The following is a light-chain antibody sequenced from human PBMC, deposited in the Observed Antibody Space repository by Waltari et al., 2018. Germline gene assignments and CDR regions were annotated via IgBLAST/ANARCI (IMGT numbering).Light chain of an antibody. CDR3: QHYVRLPVT. V-gene: IGKV3-20*01. J-gene: IGKJ1*01. Sequence: IVLTQSPGTLSLSPGERATLSCRASQSVGTFLVWYQQKPGQAPRLLIQGASTRDTGTPDRFSGSGSGTDFSLTISRLEPEDFAMYYCQHYVRLPVTFGQGTKVEI. CDR1: QSVGTF. CDR2: GAS.